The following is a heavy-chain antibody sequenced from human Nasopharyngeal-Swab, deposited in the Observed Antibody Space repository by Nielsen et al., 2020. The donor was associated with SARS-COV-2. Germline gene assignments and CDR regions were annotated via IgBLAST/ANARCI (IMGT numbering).Heavy chain of an antibody. J-gene: IGHJ5*02. Sequence: WIRQPPGKGLEWIGSTYYSGSTYYNPSLKSRVTISVDTSKNQFSLKLSSVTAADTAVYYCARGARVQLVRTGWFDPWGQGTLVTVSS. CDR2: TYYSGST. V-gene: IGHV4-39*01. CDR3: ARGARVQLVRTGWFDP. D-gene: IGHD6-6*01.